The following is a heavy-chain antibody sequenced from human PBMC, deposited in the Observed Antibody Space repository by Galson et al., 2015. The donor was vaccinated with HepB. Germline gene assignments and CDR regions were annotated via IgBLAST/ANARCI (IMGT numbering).Heavy chain of an antibody. J-gene: IGHJ4*02. D-gene: IGHD3-10*01. V-gene: IGHV1-69*13. CDR1: GGTFTSHT. CDR3: ASSRLGDLLPFNY. CDR2: IIPLSGTA. Sequence: SVKVSCKASGGTFTSHTFRWVRQAPGQGLEWMGGIIPLSGTANYAQKFQGRVTFTADASTSTAYMELSSLRSEDTAVYYCASSRLGDLLPFNYWGQGTLVTVSS.